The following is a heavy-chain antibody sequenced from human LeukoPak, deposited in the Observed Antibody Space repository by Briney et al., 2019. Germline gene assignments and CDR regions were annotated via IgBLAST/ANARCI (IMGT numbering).Heavy chain of an antibody. J-gene: IGHJ6*02. CDR3: ATGSGHPYYYYGMDV. D-gene: IGHD3-3*01. CDR1: GGSISSYY. Sequence: SETLSLTCTVSGGSISSYYWSWIRQPPGKGLEWIGYIYYSGSTNYNPSLKSRVTISVDTSKNQFSLKLSSVTAADTAVYYCATGSGHPYYYYGMDVWGQGTTVTVSS. V-gene: IGHV4-59*08. CDR2: IYYSGST.